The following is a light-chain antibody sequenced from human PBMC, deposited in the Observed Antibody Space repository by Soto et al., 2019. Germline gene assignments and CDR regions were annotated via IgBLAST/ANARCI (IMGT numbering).Light chain of an antibody. Sequence: EIVLTQSPGTLSLSPGERATLSCRTSQSVSNNYLAWYQQKPGQAPRLLIDGASSRATGIPDRFSGSGSGTDFTLTISRLEPEDFAVYYCQQYGNSPTFGQGTKVDIK. CDR3: QQYGNSPT. CDR1: QSVSNNY. CDR2: GAS. J-gene: IGKJ1*01. V-gene: IGKV3-20*01.